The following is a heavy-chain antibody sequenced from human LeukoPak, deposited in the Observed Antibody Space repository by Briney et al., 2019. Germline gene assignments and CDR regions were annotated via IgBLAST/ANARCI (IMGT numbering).Heavy chain of an antibody. Sequence: GGSLRLSCAASGFTFSGSAMHWVRQASGKGLEWVGRIRSKANSCATAYAASVKGRFTISRDDSKNTAYLQMNSLRGEDTAVYYCARDRSQHYSTDYWGQGTLVTVSS. V-gene: IGHV3-73*01. CDR3: ARDRSQHYSTDY. D-gene: IGHD3-10*01. CDR2: IRSKANSCAT. CDR1: GFTFSGSA. J-gene: IGHJ4*02.